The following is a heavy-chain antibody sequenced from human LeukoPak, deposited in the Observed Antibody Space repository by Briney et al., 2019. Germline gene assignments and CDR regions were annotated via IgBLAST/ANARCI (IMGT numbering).Heavy chain of an antibody. CDR3: AGQGYSSGWFQGY. CDR1: GFTFSSYS. CDR2: ISSSRSYI. Sequence: GGSLRLSCAASGFTFSSYSMNWVRQAPGKGLEWVSSISSSRSYIYYADSVKGRFTISRDNAKNSLYLQMNSLRAEDTAVYYCAGQGYSSGWFQGYWGQGTLVTVSS. V-gene: IGHV3-21*01. J-gene: IGHJ4*02. D-gene: IGHD6-19*01.